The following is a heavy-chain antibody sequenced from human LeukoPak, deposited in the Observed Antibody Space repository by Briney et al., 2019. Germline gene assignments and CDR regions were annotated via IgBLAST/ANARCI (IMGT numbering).Heavy chain of an antibody. J-gene: IGHJ5*02. V-gene: IGHV1-69*05. CDR2: IIPIFGTA. Sequence: GASVKVSCKASGGTFISYAISWVRQAPGQGVEWMGRIIPIFGTANYAQKFQGRVKITTDESTSTAYMELSSLRSEDTAVYYCARVPPVNPNWFDPWGQGTLVTVSS. CDR3: ARVPPVNPNWFDP. CDR1: GGTFISYA.